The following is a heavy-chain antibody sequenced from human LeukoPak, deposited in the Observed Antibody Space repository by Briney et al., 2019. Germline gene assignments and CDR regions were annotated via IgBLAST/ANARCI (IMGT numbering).Heavy chain of an antibody. J-gene: IGHJ4*02. CDR3: VVTQKWLAFDY. CDR1: GGSISGRY. V-gene: IGHV4-59*08. Sequence: PSETLSLTCAVSGGSISGRYWSWIRQPPGKGLEGMANWRYDGSPNYTPSLESRATTSLDTSKNQFSLRLTSLPAADTAVYYCVVTQKWLAFDYWGQGILVTVSS. D-gene: IGHD6-19*01. CDR2: WRYDGSP.